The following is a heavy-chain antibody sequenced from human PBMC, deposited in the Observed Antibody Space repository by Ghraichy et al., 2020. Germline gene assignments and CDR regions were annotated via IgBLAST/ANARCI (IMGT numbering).Heavy chain of an antibody. J-gene: IGHJ6*02. CDR1: GGSITTSNYY. D-gene: IGHD6-25*01. CDR2: IYYIGDT. CDR3: ARPGSSGPYGMDV. V-gene: IGHV4-39*01. Sequence: SETLSLTCTVSGGSITTSNYYWAWIRQPPGKGLEWIGSIYYIGDTLYNPSLKSRVTMSVDTSKNQFSLKLRSVTTEDTAVYFCARPGSSGPYGMDVWGQGTTVTVSS.